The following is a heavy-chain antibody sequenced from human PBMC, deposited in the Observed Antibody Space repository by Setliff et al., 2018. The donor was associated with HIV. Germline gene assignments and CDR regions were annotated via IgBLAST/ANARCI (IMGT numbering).Heavy chain of an antibody. V-gene: IGHV3-7*03. CDR1: GFTFSDYW. J-gene: IGHJ6*03. D-gene: IGHD1-26*01. CDR3: ARHPGGELLSLYYYLDV. CDR2: IKQDGSEK. Sequence: GGSLRLSCVASGFTFSDYWMTWFRQASGKGLQWVANIKQDGSEKYYVDSVKGRFTISRDNAKNSLYLQMNSLRAEDTAVYYCARHPGGELLSLYYYLDVWGKGTTVTVSS.